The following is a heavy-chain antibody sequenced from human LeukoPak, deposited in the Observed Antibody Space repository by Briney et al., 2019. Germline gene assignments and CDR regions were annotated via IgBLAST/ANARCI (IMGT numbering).Heavy chain of an antibody. CDR1: GASISSYY. V-gene: IGHV4-4*09. D-gene: IGHD6-19*01. J-gene: IGHJ3*02. CDR2: IHHSGST. Sequence: SETLSLTCGVSGASISSYYWSWIRQSPGKGLEWIGYIHHSGSTDYHPSLKGRVTIPADTSQSQFSLSLTSVTAADTAVYFCASTRRGVAVSGRGDFDIWGQGTVVTVSP. CDR3: ASTRRGVAVSGRGDFDI.